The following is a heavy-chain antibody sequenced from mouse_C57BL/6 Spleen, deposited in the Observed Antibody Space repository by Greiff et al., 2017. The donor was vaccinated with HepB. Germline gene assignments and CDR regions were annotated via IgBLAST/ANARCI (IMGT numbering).Heavy chain of an antibody. J-gene: IGHJ2*01. D-gene: IGHD1-1*01. V-gene: IGHV5-6*01. CDR3: ARQVDYGGSFFDY. Sequence: EVQLVESGGDLVKPGGSLKLSCAASGFTFSSYGMPWVRQTPDKRLEWVGTISSGGSYTYYPDSVKGRLTISRDNAKNTLYLQMSSLTSEDTAMYYCARQVDYGGSFFDYWGQGTTVTVSS. CDR1: GFTFSSYG. CDR2: ISSGGSYT.